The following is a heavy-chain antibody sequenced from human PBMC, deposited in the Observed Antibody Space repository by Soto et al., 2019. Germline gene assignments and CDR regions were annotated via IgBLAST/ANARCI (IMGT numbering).Heavy chain of an antibody. Sequence: QITLKESGPTLVKPTQTLTLTCTFSGFSLSTSGVGVGWIRQPPGKALEWLALIYWDDDKRYSPSLKSRLTSTKDTPKNQEVLTMTNMDPVDTATYDCAHDGYGYGYEMATTYFDYWGQGTLVTVSS. V-gene: IGHV2-5*02. CDR1: GFSLSTSGVG. J-gene: IGHJ4*02. D-gene: IGHD5-18*01. CDR2: IYWDDDK. CDR3: AHDGYGYGYEMATTYFDY.